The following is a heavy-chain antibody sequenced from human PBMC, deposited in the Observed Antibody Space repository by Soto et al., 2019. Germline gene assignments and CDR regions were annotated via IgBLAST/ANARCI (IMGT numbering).Heavy chain of an antibody. CDR2: MQHTGNT. CDR3: AKDVSSRRWFDP. D-gene: IGHD3-16*01. CDR1: GASIRSYQ. V-gene: IGHV4-4*07. Sequence: QVQLQESGPGLVKPSETLSLTCAVSGASIRSYQWSWIRQPAGKGLEWIGRMQHTGNTNYNPSLKSRVTMSVDTSKNQISLKMTSVTAADTAVYFCAKDVSSRRWFDPWGQGILVIVSS. J-gene: IGHJ5*02.